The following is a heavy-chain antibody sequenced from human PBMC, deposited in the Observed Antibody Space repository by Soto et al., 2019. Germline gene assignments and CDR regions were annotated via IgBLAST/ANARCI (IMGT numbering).Heavy chain of an antibody. D-gene: IGHD3-10*01. CDR3: ARQYYYGSGSFYGMDV. V-gene: IGHV3-33*01. Sequence: PGGSLRLSCAASGFTFSSYGMHWVRQAPGKGLEWVAVIWYDGSNKYYADSVKGRFTISRGNSKNTLYLQMNSLRAEDAAVYYCARQYYYGSGSFYGMDVWGQGTTVTVSS. CDR2: IWYDGSNK. CDR1: GFTFSSYG. J-gene: IGHJ6*02.